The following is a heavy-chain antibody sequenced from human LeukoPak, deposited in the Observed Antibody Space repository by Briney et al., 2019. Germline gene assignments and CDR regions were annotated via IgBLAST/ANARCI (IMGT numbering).Heavy chain of an antibody. CDR3: ARVVKVGYYGSGSYYGY. CDR2: IIPIFGTA. V-gene: IGHV1-69*13. Sequence: ASVKVSCKASGGTFSSYAISWVRQAPGQGLEWMGGIIPIFGTANYAQKFQGRVTITADESTSTAYMELSSLRSEDTAVYYCARVVKVGYYGSGSYYGYWGQGTLVTVSS. CDR1: GGTFSSYA. D-gene: IGHD3-10*01. J-gene: IGHJ4*02.